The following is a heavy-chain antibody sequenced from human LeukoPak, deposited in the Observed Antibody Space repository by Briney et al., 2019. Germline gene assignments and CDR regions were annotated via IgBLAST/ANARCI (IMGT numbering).Heavy chain of an antibody. CDR3: AREGSSGWYSLSYYYYYYMDV. Sequence: KTSETLSLTCTVSGGSISSSSYYWGWIRQPPGKGLEWIGSIYYSGSTYYNPSLKSRVTISVDTSKNQFSLKLSSVTAADTAVYYCAREGSSGWYSLSYYYYYYMDVWGKGTTVTVSS. CDR1: GGSISSSSYY. V-gene: IGHV4-39*07. D-gene: IGHD6-19*01. J-gene: IGHJ6*03. CDR2: IYYSGST.